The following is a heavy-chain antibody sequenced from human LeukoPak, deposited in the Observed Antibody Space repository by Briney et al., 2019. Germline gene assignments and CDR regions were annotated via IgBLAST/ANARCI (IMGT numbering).Heavy chain of an antibody. CDR3: AREHVDTAMVTAFDI. Sequence: ASVKVSCKASGYTFTSYYMHWVRQAPGQGLEWMGIINPSGGSTSYAQKFQGRVTMTRDTSTSTVYMELSSLRSEDMAVYYCAREHVDTAMVTAFDIWGQGTMVTVSS. D-gene: IGHD5-18*01. CDR1: GYTFTSYY. CDR2: INPSGGST. J-gene: IGHJ3*02. V-gene: IGHV1-46*01.